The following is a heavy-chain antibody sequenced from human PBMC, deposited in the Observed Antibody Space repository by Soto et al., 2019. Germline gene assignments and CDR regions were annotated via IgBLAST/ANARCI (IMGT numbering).Heavy chain of an antibody. CDR1: GYTFTNFG. CDR3: ASQTTVVTPFDY. Sequence: ASVKVSCKASGYTFTNFGVTWVRQAPGQGLEWMGWISAYNGNTNYAQKLQGRVTMTTDTSTSTAYMELRSLRSDDTAVYYCASQTTVVTPFDYWGQGTLVTVSS. V-gene: IGHV1-18*01. D-gene: IGHD4-17*01. J-gene: IGHJ4*02. CDR2: ISAYNGNT.